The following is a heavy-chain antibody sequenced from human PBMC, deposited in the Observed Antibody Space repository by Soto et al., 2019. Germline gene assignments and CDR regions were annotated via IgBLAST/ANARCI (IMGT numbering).Heavy chain of an antibody. V-gene: IGHV3-21*01. J-gene: IGHJ4*02. CDR1: GFTFSSYS. Sequence: GGSLRLSCAASGFTFSSYSMNWVRQAPGKGLEWVSSISSSSSYIYYADSVKGRFTISRDNAKNSLYLQMNSLRAEDTAVYYCARVNALLLGGSFLLDYWGQGTLVTVSS. CDR2: ISSSSSYI. CDR3: ARVNALLLGGSFLLDY. D-gene: IGHD2-15*01.